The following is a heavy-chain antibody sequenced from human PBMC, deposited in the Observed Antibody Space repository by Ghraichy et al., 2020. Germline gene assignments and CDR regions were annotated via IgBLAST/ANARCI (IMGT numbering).Heavy chain of an antibody. Sequence: SETLSLTCTVSGGSIRSHFWSWIRQCPGKGLEWIGYIYYTGSTNYSPSLGGRATISLDTSKTQFSLTLTSVTAADTAVYYCARRGRGYSLYYYGLDVWGPGTTVIVSS. CDR1: GGSIRSHF. V-gene: IGHV4-59*08. CDR3: ARRGRGYSLYYYGLDV. J-gene: IGHJ6*02. D-gene: IGHD5-18*01. CDR2: IYYTGST.